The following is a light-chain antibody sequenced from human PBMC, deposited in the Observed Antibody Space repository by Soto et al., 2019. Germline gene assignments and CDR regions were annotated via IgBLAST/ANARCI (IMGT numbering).Light chain of an antibody. CDR1: SSNIGSNT. CDR2: GND. V-gene: IGLV1-44*01. J-gene: IGLJ2*01. Sequence: QSVLTQPPSASGTPGHRVTISCSGGSSNIGSNTVNWYQHLPGAAPKLLIYGNDQRPSGVPDRFSGSKSGTSVFLAISGLQSEDEADYYCTAWDDSLRAVLFGGGTKLTFL. CDR3: TAWDDSLRAVL.